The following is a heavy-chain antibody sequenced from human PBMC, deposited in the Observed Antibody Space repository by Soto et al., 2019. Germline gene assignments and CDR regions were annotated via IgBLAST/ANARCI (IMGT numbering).Heavy chain of an antibody. J-gene: IGHJ5*02. Sequence: PVGSLRLSCAASGFTFSSYWMHWVRQAPGKGLQYVSTISSDGDITYYADSVKGRFTISRDNSKNTLYLQMNSLRPEDTAVYYCVKVSTFYDILTGYYSTNFFDPWGQGTLVTVSS. CDR1: GFTFSSYW. D-gene: IGHD3-9*01. CDR3: VKVSTFYDILTGYYSTNFFDP. CDR2: ISSDGDIT. V-gene: IGHV3-64D*06.